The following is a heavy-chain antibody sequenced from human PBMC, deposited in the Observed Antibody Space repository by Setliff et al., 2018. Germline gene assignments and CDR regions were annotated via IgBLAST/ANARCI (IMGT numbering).Heavy chain of an antibody. D-gene: IGHD1-26*01. V-gene: IGHV4-61*02. Sequence: SETLSLTCAVSGGSITSGSYYWSWIRQPAGEGLEWIGRLHTSGTTDYNPSLKGRVTISADTSTNHFSLKLTSVTAADTAVYYCARDNTIVGATDYWGQGTQVTVS. CDR3: ARDNTIVGATDY. CDR1: GGSITSGSYY. CDR2: LHTSGTT. J-gene: IGHJ4*02.